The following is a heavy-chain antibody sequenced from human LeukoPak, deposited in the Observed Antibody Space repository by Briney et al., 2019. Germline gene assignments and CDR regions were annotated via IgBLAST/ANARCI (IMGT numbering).Heavy chain of an antibody. CDR2: IKEDGSEK. Sequence: PGGSLRLSCVASGFTFGNFWMSWVRQAPGKGPEWVANIKEDGSEKYYVDSVRGRFTISRDNAKNSLYLQMNSLRAEDTAVYYCAREGGYCSGGSCRWFDSWGQGSLVTVSS. CDR3: AREGGYCSGGSCRWFDS. J-gene: IGHJ5*01. V-gene: IGHV3-7*01. D-gene: IGHD2-15*01. CDR1: GFTFGNFW.